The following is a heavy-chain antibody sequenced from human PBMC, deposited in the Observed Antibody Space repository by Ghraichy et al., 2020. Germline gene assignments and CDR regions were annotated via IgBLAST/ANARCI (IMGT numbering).Heavy chain of an antibody. CDR3: ARGLSGSTLNAFDV. D-gene: IGHD1-26*01. CDR2: INQSGII. V-gene: IGHV4-34*04. CDR1: SGSLRGYY. Sequence: SETLSLTCAVFSGSLRGYYWTWIRRSPGQGLEWIGEINQSGIINHNSALRSRATISEDPSKSQFSLRLTSVTAADTSIYYCARGLSGSTLNAFDVWGQGTRVSVSS. J-gene: IGHJ3*01.